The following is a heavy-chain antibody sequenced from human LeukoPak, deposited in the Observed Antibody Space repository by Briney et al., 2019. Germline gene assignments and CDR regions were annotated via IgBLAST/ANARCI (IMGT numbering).Heavy chain of an antibody. Sequence: SETLSLTCTVSGGSISSYYWSWIRQPPGKGLEWIGYIYTSGSTNYNPSLKSRVTISVDTSKNQFSLKLSSVTAADTAVYYCARRVTGAYDYWGHGTLVTVYS. CDR1: GGSISSYY. D-gene: IGHD1-20*01. V-gene: IGHV4-4*09. CDR3: ARRVTGAYDY. J-gene: IGHJ4*01. CDR2: IYTSGST.